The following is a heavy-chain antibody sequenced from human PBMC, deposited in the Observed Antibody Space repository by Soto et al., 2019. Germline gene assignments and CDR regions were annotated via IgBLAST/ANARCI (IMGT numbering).Heavy chain of an antibody. CDR2: ISSSKTT. CDR1: GITFSSYS. D-gene: IGHD2-15*01. V-gene: IGHV3-48*01. Sequence: DVQLVESGGGLVQPGESLRLSCTASGITFSSYSMNWVRQAPGKGLEWLSHISSSKTTYADSVKGRFTIARDNAKNSVHLQMNSPRTEDTAVYYGVGGQDGHPPIVRGNYWGGGTPVAVSS. J-gene: IGHJ4*02. CDR3: VGGQDGHPPIVRGNY.